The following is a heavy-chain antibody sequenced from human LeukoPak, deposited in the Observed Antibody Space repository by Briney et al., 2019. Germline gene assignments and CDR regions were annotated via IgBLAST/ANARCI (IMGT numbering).Heavy chain of an antibody. J-gene: IGHJ6*02. V-gene: IGHV3-30*03. CDR1: GFTFGTHA. CDR3: ARVASLSVTHYYYYGMDV. Sequence: PGRSLRLSCAASGFTFGTHAMHWVRQAPGKGLEWVAMISYHGRKKLYADSVKGRFSISRDNAENTLYLQMNSLRQDDTAVYYCARVASLSVTHYYYYGMDVWGPGTTVSVSS. D-gene: IGHD4-17*01. CDR2: ISYHGRKK.